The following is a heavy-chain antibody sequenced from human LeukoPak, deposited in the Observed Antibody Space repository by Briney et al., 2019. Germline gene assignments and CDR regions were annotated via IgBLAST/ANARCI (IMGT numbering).Heavy chain of an antibody. CDR1: GFTFSSYW. CDR3: ARSGSFFPVDY. Sequence: GGSLRLSCAGSGFTFSSYWMHWVRQAPGKGLVWVSRINSDGSSTSYADSVKGRFTISRDNAKNTLYMQMNSLRAEDSAVYYCARSGSFFPVDYWGQGTLVTVSS. J-gene: IGHJ4*02. CDR2: INSDGSST. D-gene: IGHD1-26*01. V-gene: IGHV3-74*01.